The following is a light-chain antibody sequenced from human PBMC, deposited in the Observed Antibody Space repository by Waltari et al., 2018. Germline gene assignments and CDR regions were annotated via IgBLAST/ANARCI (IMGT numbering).Light chain of an antibody. Sequence: SYELTQPPSVSVAPGKTARITCGGRNIGSKSVHWYQQKPGQAPGLVVYDDSDRPSGIPERLSVSNSGNTPTLTITRVEAGDEADYYCQVWDTSSDHPVFGGGTKLTGL. J-gene: IGLJ2*01. CDR1: NIGSKS. CDR3: QVWDTSSDHPV. CDR2: DDS. V-gene: IGLV3-21*03.